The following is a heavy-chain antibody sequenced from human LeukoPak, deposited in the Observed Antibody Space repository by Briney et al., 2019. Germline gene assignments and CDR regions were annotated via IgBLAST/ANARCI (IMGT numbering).Heavy chain of an antibody. V-gene: IGHV4-61*02. CDR2: IYTSGST. CDR3: AREMVVPAAAGWFDP. CDR1: GGSISSGSYY. D-gene: IGHD2-2*01. Sequence: SETLSLTCTVSGGSISSGSYYWGWILQPAGMGLEWIGRIYTSGSTNYNPSLKRVVTISADPSTNPFSLKLSSVTAADTAVYSCAREMVVPAAAGWFDPWGQGTLVTVSS. J-gene: IGHJ5*02.